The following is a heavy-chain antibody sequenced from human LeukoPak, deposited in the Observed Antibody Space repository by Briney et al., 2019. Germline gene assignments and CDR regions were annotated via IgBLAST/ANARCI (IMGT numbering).Heavy chain of an antibody. V-gene: IGHV4-39*01. CDR2: IYYSGSS. CDR3: ARRDCTSTTCYAGSYYFDY. D-gene: IGHD2-2*01. CDR1: GGSISSSSYY. J-gene: IGHJ4*02. Sequence: SETLSLTCSVLGGSISSSSYYWGWIRQPPGKGLELIGSIYYSGSSYSNPSLKSRVSISVDTSKNQFSLKLTSVTAADTAVYYCARRDCTSTTCYAGSYYFDYWGQGTLVTVS.